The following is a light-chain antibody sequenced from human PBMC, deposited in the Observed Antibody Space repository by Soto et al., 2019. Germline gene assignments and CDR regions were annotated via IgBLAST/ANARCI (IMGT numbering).Light chain of an antibody. CDR2: ASS. V-gene: IGKV1-39*01. Sequence: DIQMTQSPSSLSASVGDRVTITCRASQSIDSHLNWYQQKPGKAPKLLIYASSNLQSGVPSRFSGSGYGTDFTLTISSLQPEDFATYYCQQSYNTLHFGGGTKVDI. CDR3: QQSYNTLH. J-gene: IGKJ4*01. CDR1: QSIDSH.